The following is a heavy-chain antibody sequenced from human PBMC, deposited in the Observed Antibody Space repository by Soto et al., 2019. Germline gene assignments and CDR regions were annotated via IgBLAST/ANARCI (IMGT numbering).Heavy chain of an antibody. CDR2: IYPGDSDT. V-gene: IGHV5-51*01. D-gene: IGHD2-2*01. CDR3: ARAYIVEGPAARLFYSGMDV. CDR1: GYRFTSFC. Sequence: GGSLKISCKHSGYRFTSFCIGSVRKSPVKGLELMWMIYPGDSDTRYSPSFQGQVTISADKSISTAYLQWSSLKASDTAMYYCARAYIVEGPAARLFYSGMDVWGQGTTVTVSS. J-gene: IGHJ6*02.